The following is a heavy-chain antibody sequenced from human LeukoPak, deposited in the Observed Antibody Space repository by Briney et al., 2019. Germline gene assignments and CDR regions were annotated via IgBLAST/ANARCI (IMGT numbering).Heavy chain of an antibody. CDR1: GGSISSYY. CDR3: ARGAVTTVFNYYYYYMDV. V-gene: IGHV4-4*07. Sequence: PSETLSLTCTVSGGSISSYYWSWIRQPAGKGLEWIGRIYTSGSTNYNPSLNSRVTMSVDTSKNQFSLKLSSVTAADTAVYYCARGAVTTVFNYYYYYMDVWGKGTTVTVSS. D-gene: IGHD4-17*01. CDR2: IYTSGST. J-gene: IGHJ6*03.